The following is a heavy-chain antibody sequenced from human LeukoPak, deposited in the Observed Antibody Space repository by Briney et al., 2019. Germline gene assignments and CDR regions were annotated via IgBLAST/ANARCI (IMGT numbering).Heavy chain of an antibody. CDR1: GFTFNNYS. CDR2: ISSSSSHI. D-gene: IGHD1-26*01. V-gene: IGHV3-21*06. CDR3: ARDWELVDY. Sequence: NPGGSLRLSCAASGFTFNNYSMNWVRQAPGKGLEWVSSISSSSSHIYCADSVKGRFTISRDNAKNSLYLQMNSLRAEDTAVYYCARDWELVDYWGQGTLVTVSS. J-gene: IGHJ4*02.